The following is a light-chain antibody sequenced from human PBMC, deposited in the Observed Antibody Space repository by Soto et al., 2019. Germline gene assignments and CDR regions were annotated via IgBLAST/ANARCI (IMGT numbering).Light chain of an antibody. CDR1: QSVSSSY. CDR3: QQYGSSRTWT. V-gene: IGKV3-20*01. J-gene: IGKJ1*01. CDR2: GAS. Sequence: EIEFAQSPGTLSLPPGERATLSCRAIQSVSSSYLAWYQQKPGQTPRLLSYGASSRATGIPDRFSGSGSGTDFTLTISRLEPEDFAVYYCQQYGSSRTWTFGQGTKVDIK.